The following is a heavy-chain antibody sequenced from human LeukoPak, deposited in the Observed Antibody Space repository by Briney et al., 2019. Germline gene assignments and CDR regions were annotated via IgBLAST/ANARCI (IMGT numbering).Heavy chain of an antibody. J-gene: IGHJ6*03. CDR2: ISSSSSYI. D-gene: IGHD2-21*02. Sequence: GGSLRLSCAASGFTFSSYSMNWVRQAPGKGLEWVSSISSSSSYIYYADSVKGRFTISRDNAKNSLYPQMNSLRAEDTAVYYCARESRDPLEHCGGDCYSRENYYYYMDVWGKGTTVTVSS. V-gene: IGHV3-21*01. CDR1: GFTFSSYS. CDR3: ARESRDPLEHCGGDCYSRENYYYYMDV.